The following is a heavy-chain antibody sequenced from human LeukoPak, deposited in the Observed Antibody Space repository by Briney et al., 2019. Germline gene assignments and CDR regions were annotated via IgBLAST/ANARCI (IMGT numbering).Heavy chain of an antibody. V-gene: IGHV3-7*01. J-gene: IGHJ4*02. CDR1: GFTFSRHW. Sequence: GGSLRPSCAASGFTFSRHWMSWVRQAPGKGLERVAHMNQDGSAIYSIDSVKGRFTISRDNDKNSLYLHMSGLTVADTAVYYCARTVPGHPDDYFDYWGQGTLVTVSS. D-gene: IGHD6-19*01. CDR3: ARTVPGHPDDYFDY. CDR2: MNQDGSAI.